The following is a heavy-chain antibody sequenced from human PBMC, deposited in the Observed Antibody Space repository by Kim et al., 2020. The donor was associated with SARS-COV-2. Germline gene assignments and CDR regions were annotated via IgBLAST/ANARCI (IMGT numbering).Heavy chain of an antibody. CDR2: IYYSGST. CDR3: ARVANRADPGIAVAGTTNWFDP. D-gene: IGHD6-19*01. V-gene: IGHV4-31*03. Sequence: SETLSLTCTVSGGSISSGGYYWSWIRQHPGKGLEWIGYIYYSGSTYYNPSLKSRVTISVDTSKNQFSLKLSSVTAADTAVYYCARVANRADPGIAVAGTTNWFDPWGQGTLVTVSS. J-gene: IGHJ5*02. CDR1: GGSISSGGYY.